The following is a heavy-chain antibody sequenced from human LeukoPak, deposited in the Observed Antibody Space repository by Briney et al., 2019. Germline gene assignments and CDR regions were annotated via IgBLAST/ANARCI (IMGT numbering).Heavy chain of an antibody. CDR3: ARHKAVAITYFDH. V-gene: IGHV3-49*04. CDR1: GFTFCDYA. J-gene: IGHJ4*02. Sequence: GGSLRLSCATSGFTFCDYAMSWVRQAPGKGLEWVGFIRSKTYGATTEYATSVKGRFTISRDDSKSIAYLQMNGLETEDTAFYYCARHKAVAITYFDHWGQGTLVTVSS. CDR2: IRSKTYGATT. D-gene: IGHD6-19*01.